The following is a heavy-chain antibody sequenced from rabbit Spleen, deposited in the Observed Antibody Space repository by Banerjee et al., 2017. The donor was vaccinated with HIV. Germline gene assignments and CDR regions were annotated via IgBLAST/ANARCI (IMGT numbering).Heavy chain of an antibody. CDR3: ARDSGSSFSSYGMDL. CDR2: IYAGSFDST. V-gene: IGHV1S45*01. Sequence: QEQLKESGGDLVKPGASLTLTCTASGFSFSSSYYICWVRQAPGKGLEWVACIYAGSFDSTVYASWAKGRFTISKTSSTTVTLQMTSLTDADTATYFCARDSGSSFSSYGMDLWGPGTLVTVS. D-gene: IGHD8-1*01. J-gene: IGHJ6*01. CDR1: GFSFSSSYY.